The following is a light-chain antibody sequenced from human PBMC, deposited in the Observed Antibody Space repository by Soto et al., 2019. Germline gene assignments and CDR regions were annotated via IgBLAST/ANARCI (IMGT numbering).Light chain of an antibody. CDR1: SSDIGRYNY. J-gene: IGLJ2*01. CDR2: DVS. V-gene: IGLV2-14*03. Sequence: QSALTQPASVSGTPGQSITVSCIGTSSDIGRYNYVSWYQQHPGRAPKLIIRDVSSRPSGVPTRFSGSKSGSSASLTISGLQVEDEAYYFCSSYASTNAQLFGGGTKLTVL. CDR3: SSYASTNAQL.